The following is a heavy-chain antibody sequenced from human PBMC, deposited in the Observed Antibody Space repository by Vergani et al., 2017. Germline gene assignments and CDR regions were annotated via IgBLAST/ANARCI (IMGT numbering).Heavy chain of an antibody. CDR2: ISVYNGET. D-gene: IGHD3-3*01. Sequence: QVQLVQSGAEVKKPGASVKVSCEGSGYTFRNYGISWVRQAPGEGLEWLGWISVYNGETKFAQKFQGRVTLTRDTSTDTAYMELSSLRSEDTAVYYCARDGGWSGPYGMDVWGQGTTVTVSS. CDR1: GYTFRNYG. CDR3: ARDGGWSGPYGMDV. J-gene: IGHJ6*02. V-gene: IGHV1-18*04.